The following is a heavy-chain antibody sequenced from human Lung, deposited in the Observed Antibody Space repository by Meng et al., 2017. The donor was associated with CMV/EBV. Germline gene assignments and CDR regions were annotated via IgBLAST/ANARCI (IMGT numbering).Heavy chain of an antibody. V-gene: IGHV3-30-3*01. CDR1: GFTFRTYA. CDR2: ISYDGNN. J-gene: IGHJ4*02. CDR3: AREGPDYNSSYFDY. Sequence: QVQRWESGGGVVRPGRSLRLSCAASGFTFRTYAMHWVRQAPGKGLEWMTIISYDGNNKYADSVKGRFTISRDNSKNTLYLQMNSLRTEDTAVYYCAREGPDYNSSYFDYWGQGTLVTVSS. D-gene: IGHD2/OR15-2a*01.